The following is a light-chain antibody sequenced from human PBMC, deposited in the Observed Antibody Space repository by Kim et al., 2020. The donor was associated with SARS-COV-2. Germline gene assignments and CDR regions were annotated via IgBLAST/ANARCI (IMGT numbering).Light chain of an antibody. CDR1: QRIGRS. J-gene: IGKJ4*01. Sequence: DIQLTQSPSPLSASVGDRVTITCRASQRIGRSLNWYQQKPGKAPRLLIYLSSSVQSGVPPRFSGGGSGTDFTLTISSVQPEDFATYYCQQAYGTPPHTFGGGTKVDIK. V-gene: IGKV1-39*01. CDR3: QQAYGTPPHT. CDR2: LSS.